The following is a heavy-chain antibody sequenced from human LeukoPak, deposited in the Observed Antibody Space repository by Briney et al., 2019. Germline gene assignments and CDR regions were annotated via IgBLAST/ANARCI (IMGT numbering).Heavy chain of an antibody. CDR1: GGSISPYY. J-gene: IGHJ6*04. Sequence: SETLSLTCTVSGGSISPYYWSWIRQPPGKGLEWIGYIYYSGSTNYNPSLKSRVTISVDTSKNQFSLKLSSVTAADTAVYYCARDYEALDVWGKGTTVTVSS. CDR2: IYYSGST. D-gene: IGHD3-3*01. V-gene: IGHV4-59*01. CDR3: ARDYEALDV.